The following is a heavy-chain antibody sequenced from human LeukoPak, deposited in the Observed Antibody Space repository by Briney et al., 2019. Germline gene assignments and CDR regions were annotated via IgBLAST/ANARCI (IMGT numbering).Heavy chain of an antibody. CDR1: GFTLSSFA. CDR2: ISSRSSSI. Sequence: PGGSLRLSSAASGFTLSSFAMSWVPQAPGKGLGWVSYISSRSSSIDYADPVRGRFTISRGNARNSLYLQMNSLRAEDTAVYYCARGGAARPDIWGQGTMVIVSS. CDR3: ARGGAARPDI. J-gene: IGHJ3*02. V-gene: IGHV3-48*01. D-gene: IGHD6-6*01.